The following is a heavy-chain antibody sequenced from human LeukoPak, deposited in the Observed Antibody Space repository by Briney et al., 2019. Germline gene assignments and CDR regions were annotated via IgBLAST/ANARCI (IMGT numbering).Heavy chain of an antibody. CDR2: ISGDGDNT. V-gene: IGHV3-43*02. CDR3: AKGVRSGTYYNCFDP. CDR1: GFTLDDYA. Sequence: QPGGSLRLSCVASGFTLDDYALHWVRQAPGKGLEWISLISGDGDNTYYANSVKGRFTISRDKSKNSLYLQMSSLRAEDTALYYCAKGVRSGTYYNCFDPWGQGTLVTVSS. D-gene: IGHD1-26*01. J-gene: IGHJ5*02.